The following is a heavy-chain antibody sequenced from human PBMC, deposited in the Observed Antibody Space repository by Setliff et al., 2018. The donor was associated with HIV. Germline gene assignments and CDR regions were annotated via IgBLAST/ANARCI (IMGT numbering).Heavy chain of an antibody. V-gene: IGHV4-61*02. CDR1: GGSISSGSHY. CDR3: ARDKGGTYDGMYYYYYMDV. CDR2: IYSSGST. D-gene: IGHD1-26*01. Sequence: PSETLSLTCTVSGGSISSGSHYWNWVRQSAGKGLEWIGRIYSSGSTNYNPSLNSRVSISVDTPKNQFSLKLNSVTAADTAVYFCARDKGGTYDGMYYYYYMDVWGKGTTVTVSS. J-gene: IGHJ6*03.